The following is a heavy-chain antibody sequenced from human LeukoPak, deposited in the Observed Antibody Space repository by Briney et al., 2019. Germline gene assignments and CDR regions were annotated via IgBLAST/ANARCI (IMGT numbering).Heavy chain of an antibody. CDR1: GGSISSHY. D-gene: IGHD6-6*01. CDR3: ARRVSGIAARGLLDWFDP. Sequence: SETLSLTCTVSGGSISSHYLSWIRQPPAKGLEWIGDIHYRGSTNYNPSLKSRVTISVDTSKNQFSLKLSCVTAEDTAVYYCARRVSGIAARGLLDWFDPWGKGTLVTVSS. CDR2: IHYRGST. V-gene: IGHV4-59*11. J-gene: IGHJ5*02.